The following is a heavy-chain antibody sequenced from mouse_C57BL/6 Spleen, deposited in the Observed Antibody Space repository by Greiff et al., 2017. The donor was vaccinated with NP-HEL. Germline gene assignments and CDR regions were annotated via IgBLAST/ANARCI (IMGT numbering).Heavy chain of an antibody. CDR3: ARLRGYAMDY. CDR2: IDPSDSYT. J-gene: IGHJ4*01. CDR1: GYTFTSYW. Sequence: QVQLQQPGAELVMPGASVKLSCKASGYTFTSYWMHWVKQRPGQGLEWIGEIDPSDSYTNYNQKFKGKSTLTVDKSSSPAYMQLSILTSEDSAVYYCARLRGYAMDYWGQGTSVTVSS. D-gene: IGHD1-1*01. V-gene: IGHV1-69*01.